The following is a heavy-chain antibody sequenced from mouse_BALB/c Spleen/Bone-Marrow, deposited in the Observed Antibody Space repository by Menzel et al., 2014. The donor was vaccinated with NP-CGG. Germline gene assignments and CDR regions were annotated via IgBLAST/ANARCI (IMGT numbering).Heavy chain of an antibody. CDR3: ARSGEHYDGTWFTY. Sequence: VQLHQSGAELVKPGASVKLPCTVSGFNIKDTYIHWMKQRPEQGLEWIGRIDPVNGNCKFDPKFQGKATLTADTATNATYLQLNSLASEDTAVYYCARSGEHYDGTWFTYWGQGTLVTVST. V-gene: IGHV14-3*02. CDR1: GFNIKDTY. J-gene: IGHJ3*01. D-gene: IGHD1-2*01. CDR2: IDPVNGNC.